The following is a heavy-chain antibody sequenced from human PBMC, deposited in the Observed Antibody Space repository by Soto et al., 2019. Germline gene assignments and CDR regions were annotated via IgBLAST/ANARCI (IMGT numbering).Heavy chain of an antibody. J-gene: IGHJ4*02. Sequence: QITLKESGPTLVKPTQTLTLTCTFSGFSLSTSGVGMGWIRQPPGKALEWLALIYWDDDKRYSPSLKSRLTITKDTSKTQVVLTMTSMDPVDTATYYCAHRLPSRVFSSSSSFDYWGQGTLVTVSS. D-gene: IGHD6-6*01. CDR2: IYWDDDK. CDR1: GFSLSTSGVG. CDR3: AHRLPSRVFSSSSSFDY. V-gene: IGHV2-5*02.